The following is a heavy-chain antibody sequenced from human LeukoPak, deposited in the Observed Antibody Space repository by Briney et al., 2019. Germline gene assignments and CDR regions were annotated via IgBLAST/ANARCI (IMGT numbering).Heavy chain of an antibody. V-gene: IGHV3-30*01. CDR2: MSYDGSDN. CDR1: GFTFSSYT. Sequence: GGSLRLSCVASGFTFSSYTMHWVRQAPGKGLEWVAVMSYDGSDNYYADSVKGRFTISRDNSRTTVYLQMNSLRAEDTAVYYCARGSRWLQLGPFDYWGQGTLVTVSS. D-gene: IGHD5-24*01. CDR3: ARGSRWLQLGPFDY. J-gene: IGHJ4*02.